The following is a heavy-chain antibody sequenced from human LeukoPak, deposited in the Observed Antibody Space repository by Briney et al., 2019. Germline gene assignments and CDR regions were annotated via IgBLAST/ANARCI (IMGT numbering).Heavy chain of an antibody. CDR1: GGSISGYY. CDR3: ASYGDSKNGWFDP. Sequence: PSETLSLTCTVSGGSISGYYWSWIRQPPGKGLEWIGEINHSGSTNYNPSLKSRVTISVDTSKNQFSLKLSSVTAADTAVYYCASYGDSKNGWFDPWGQGTLVTVSS. V-gene: IGHV4-34*01. J-gene: IGHJ5*02. CDR2: INHSGST. D-gene: IGHD4-17*01.